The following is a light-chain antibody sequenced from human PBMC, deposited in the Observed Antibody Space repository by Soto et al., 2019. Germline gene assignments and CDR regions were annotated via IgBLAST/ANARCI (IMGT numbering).Light chain of an antibody. CDR2: WAS. J-gene: IGKJ1*01. Sequence: DIVMTQSPDSLAVSLGERATIKCKSSQSVLYSSNDKNYLAWYQQKPGQPPKLLIYWASTRESGVPDRFSGSAFGTACSLTITNAQVDDVAVYSCQHSYTAPPAWTFGQGTKVEIK. CDR1: QSVLYSSNDKNY. V-gene: IGKV4-1*01. CDR3: QHSYTAPPAWT.